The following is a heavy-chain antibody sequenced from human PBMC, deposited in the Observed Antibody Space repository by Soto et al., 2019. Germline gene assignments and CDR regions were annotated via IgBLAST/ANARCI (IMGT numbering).Heavy chain of an antibody. CDR3: ARDGFCTSTTCRVGNWFDP. CDR2: INHRGST. J-gene: IGHJ5*02. V-gene: IGHV4-34*01. Sequence: SETLSLTCVVYGGSFSGYYWSWIRQSPGKGLEWIGGINHRGSTNYNPSLESRVTISVDTSKNQFSLKLPSVTAADTAMYYCARDGFCTSTTCRVGNWFDPWGQGTLVT. D-gene: IGHD2-2*01. CDR1: GGSFSGYY.